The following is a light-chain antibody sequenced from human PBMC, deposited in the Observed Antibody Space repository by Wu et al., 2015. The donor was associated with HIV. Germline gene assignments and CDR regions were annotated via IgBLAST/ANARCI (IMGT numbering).Light chain of an antibody. CDR1: QGISTS. CDR3: QQYYSTSRT. V-gene: IGKV1-NL1*01. Sequence: DIQMTQSPSSLSASVGDRVTITCRASQGISTSLAWYQQKPGKAPKLLLYAASRLESGVPSRFSGSGSGTDYTLTISSLQPEDFATYYCQQYYSTSRTFGQGTKVEMK. J-gene: IGKJ1*01. CDR2: AAS.